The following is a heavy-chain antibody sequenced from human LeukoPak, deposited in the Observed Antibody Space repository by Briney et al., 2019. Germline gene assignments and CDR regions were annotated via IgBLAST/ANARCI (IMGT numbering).Heavy chain of an antibody. CDR3: ARARYFDY. CDR1: GDSISSYY. V-gene: IGHV4-59*01. J-gene: IGHJ4*02. CDR2: IYNSGTT. Sequence: PSETLSLTCTVSGDSISSYYWSWIRQPPGKGLEWIACIYNSGTTNYNPSLKSRVTISVDTSKNQFSLKLSSVTAADTAVYYCARARYFDYWGQGTLVTVSS.